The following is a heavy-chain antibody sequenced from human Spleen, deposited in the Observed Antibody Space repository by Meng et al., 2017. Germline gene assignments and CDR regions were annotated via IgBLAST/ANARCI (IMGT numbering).Heavy chain of an antibody. CDR3: ARGCQRYCSGGSCLNPGDY. D-gene: IGHD2-15*01. Sequence: GESLKISCAASGFTFSSYGMHWVRQAPGKGLEWVAVVSYDGSNKYYADSVKGRFTISRDNSKNTLYLQMNSLRAEDTAVYYCARGCQRYCSGGSCLNPGDYWGQGTLVTVSS. CDR1: GFTFSSYG. CDR2: VSYDGSNK. V-gene: IGHV3-30*19. J-gene: IGHJ4*02.